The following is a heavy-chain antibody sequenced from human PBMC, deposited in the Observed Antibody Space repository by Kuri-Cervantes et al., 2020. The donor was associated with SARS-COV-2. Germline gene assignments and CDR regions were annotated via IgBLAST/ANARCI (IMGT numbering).Heavy chain of an antibody. CDR1: GGSFSGYY. CDR3: ARGVPGYYDFWSGYSTRWFDP. Sequence: SQTLSLTCAVYGGSFSGYYWSWIRQPPGKGLEWIGEINHSGSTNYNPSLKSRVTISVDTSKNQFSLELSSVTAADTAVYYCARGVPGYYDFWSGYSTRWFDPWGQGTLVTVSS. V-gene: IGHV4-34*01. D-gene: IGHD3-3*01. J-gene: IGHJ5*02. CDR2: INHSGST.